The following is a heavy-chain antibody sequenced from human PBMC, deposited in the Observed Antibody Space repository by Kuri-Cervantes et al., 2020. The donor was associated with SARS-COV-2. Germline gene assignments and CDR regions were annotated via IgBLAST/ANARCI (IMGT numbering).Heavy chain of an antibody. CDR2: INHSGST. J-gene: IGHJ4*02. D-gene: IGHD6-19*01. Sequence: SQTLSLTCAVYGGSFSGYYWSWIRQPPGKGLEWIGEINHSGSTNYNPPLKSRVTISVDTSKNQFSLKLSSVTAADTAVYYCARDIAVASGYYFDYWGQGTLVTVSS. CDR1: GGSFSGYY. V-gene: IGHV4-34*01. CDR3: ARDIAVASGYYFDY.